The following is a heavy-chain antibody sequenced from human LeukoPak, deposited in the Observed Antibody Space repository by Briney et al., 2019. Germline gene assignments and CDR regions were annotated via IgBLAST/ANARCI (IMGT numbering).Heavy chain of an antibody. V-gene: IGHV3-7*01. D-gene: IGHD6-19*01. J-gene: IGHJ4*02. CDR3: ARDGYSSGWYAFDY. CDR1: GFTFSTYW. CDR2: INPDGTTE. Sequence: GGSLRLSCAASGFTFSTYWMSWVRQAPGKGLEWVASINPDGTTEHYVDSVKGRFTVSRDNAKNSLYLQMNSLRAEDTAVYYCARDGYSSGWYAFDYWGQGTLVTVSS.